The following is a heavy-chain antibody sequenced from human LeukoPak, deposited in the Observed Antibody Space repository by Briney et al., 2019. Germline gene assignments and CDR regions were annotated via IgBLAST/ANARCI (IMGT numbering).Heavy chain of an antibody. Sequence: GGSLISSCAASGFTFSSYGRHWVRQAPGKGLGWVAVISYDGSNKYYADSVKGRFTISRDNSKNTLYLQMNSLRAEDTAVYYCAKDLGDYEDYWGQGTLVTVSS. CDR3: AKDLGDYEDY. CDR1: GFTFSSYG. J-gene: IGHJ4*02. D-gene: IGHD3-16*01. CDR2: ISYDGSNK. V-gene: IGHV3-30*18.